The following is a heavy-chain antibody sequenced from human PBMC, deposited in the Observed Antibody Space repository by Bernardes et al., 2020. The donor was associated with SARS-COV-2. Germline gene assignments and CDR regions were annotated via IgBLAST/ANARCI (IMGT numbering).Heavy chain of an antibody. CDR3: ARAGMEYYYDSSFDY. V-gene: IGHV4-59*01. D-gene: IGHD3-22*01. CDR1: GVSISNYF. CDR2: ISYTGSN. Sequence: SKTLSLTCTVSGVSISNYFWSWIRQPPGKGLEWIGYISYTGSNAYNPSLKSRVTISRDTSKNHFSLKLNSVTAADTAVYYCARAGMEYYYDSSFDYWGQGTLVTVSS. J-gene: IGHJ4*02.